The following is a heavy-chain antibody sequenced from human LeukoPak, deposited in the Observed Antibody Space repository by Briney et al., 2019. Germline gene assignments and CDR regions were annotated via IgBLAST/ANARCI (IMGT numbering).Heavy chain of an antibody. CDR3: AAVVVVPAASRVPFDY. J-gene: IGHJ4*02. CDR2: ISWNSGSI. CDR1: GFTFDDYA. V-gene: IGHV3-9*01. D-gene: IGHD2-2*01. Sequence: GGSLRLSCAASGFTFDDYAMHWVRQAPGKGLEWVSGISWNSGSIGYADSVKGRFTISRDNAKNSLYLQMNSLRAEDTALYYCAAVVVVPAASRVPFDYWGQGTLVTVSS.